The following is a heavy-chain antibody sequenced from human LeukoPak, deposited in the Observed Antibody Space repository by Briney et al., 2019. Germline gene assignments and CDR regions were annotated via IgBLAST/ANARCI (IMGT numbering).Heavy chain of an antibody. CDR1: GFTFSSYS. D-gene: IGHD6-13*01. J-gene: IGHJ4*02. CDR3: ARDQQQQLVLDY. V-gene: IGHV3-21*01. Sequence: GGSLRLSCAASGFTFSSYSMNWVRQAPGKGLEWVSSISSSSSYIYYADSVKGRFTISRDNAKNSLYLQTNSLRAEDTAVYYCARDQQQQLVLDYWGQGTLVTVSS. CDR2: ISSSSSYI.